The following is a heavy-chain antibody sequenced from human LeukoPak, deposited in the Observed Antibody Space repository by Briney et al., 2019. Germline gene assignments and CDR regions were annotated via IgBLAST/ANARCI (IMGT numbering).Heavy chain of an antibody. CDR3: ARPARRMVRGILSAFDI. V-gene: IGHV4-39*07. J-gene: IGHJ3*02. CDR1: GGSISSSSYY. Sequence: SETLSLTCTVSGGSISSSSYYWGWIRQPPGKGLEWIGGIYYSGSTYYNPSLKSRVTISVDTSKNQFSLKLSSVTAADTAVYYCARPARRMVRGILSAFDIWGQGTMVTVSS. CDR2: IYYSGST. D-gene: IGHD3-10*01.